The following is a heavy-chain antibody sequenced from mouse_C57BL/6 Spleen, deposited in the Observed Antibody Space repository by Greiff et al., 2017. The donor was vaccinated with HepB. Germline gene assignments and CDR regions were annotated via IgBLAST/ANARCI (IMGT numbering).Heavy chain of an antibody. CDR1: GYSITSGYY. CDR2: ISYDGSN. V-gene: IGHV3-6*01. CDR3: ARGGDEDWYFDV. D-gene: IGHD3-3*01. Sequence: DVQLVESGPGLVKPSQSLSLTCSVTGYSITSGYYWNWIRQFPGNKLEWMGYISYDGSNNYNPSLKNRIAITRDTSKNQFFLKLNSVTPEDTAKYYCARGGDEDWYFDVWGTGTTVTVSS. J-gene: IGHJ1*03.